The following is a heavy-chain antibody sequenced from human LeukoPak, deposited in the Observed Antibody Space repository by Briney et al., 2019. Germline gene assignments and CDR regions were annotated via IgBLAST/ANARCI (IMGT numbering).Heavy chain of an antibody. CDR2: IYTSGST. J-gene: IGHJ4*02. D-gene: IGHD1-26*01. CDR3: ARDGPSIVGAPLFDY. V-gene: IGHV4-4*07. Sequence: SETLSLTCTVSGGSISSYYWSWIRQPAGKGLEWIGRIYTSGSTNYNPSLKSRVTMSVDTSKKQFSLKLSSVTAADTAVYYCARDGPSIVGAPLFDYWGQGTLVTVSS. CDR1: GGSISSYY.